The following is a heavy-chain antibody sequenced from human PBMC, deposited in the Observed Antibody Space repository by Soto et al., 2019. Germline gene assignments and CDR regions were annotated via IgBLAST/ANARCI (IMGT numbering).Heavy chain of an antibody. Sequence: GASVQVSCKASGYTFTSYAMHWVRQAPGQRLEWMGWINAGNGNTKYSQKFQGRVTITRDTSASTAYMELSSLRSEDTAVYYCAREGGAAAVPPHFDYWGQGTLVTVSS. J-gene: IGHJ4*02. D-gene: IGHD6-13*01. CDR1: GYTFTSYA. V-gene: IGHV1-3*01. CDR2: INAGNGNT. CDR3: AREGGAAAVPPHFDY.